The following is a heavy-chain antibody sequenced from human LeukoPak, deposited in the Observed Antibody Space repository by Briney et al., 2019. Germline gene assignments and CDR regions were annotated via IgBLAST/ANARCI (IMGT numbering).Heavy chain of an antibody. D-gene: IGHD5-24*01. CDR3: AKAVDLATISVDI. V-gene: IGHV3-23*01. Sequence: GGALRLSCAASGFTFDSYGMNWVRQAPGKGLEWVSGISGSGVYTYYADSVKGRFTISRDNSKNTLYLVMNSLRVDDTAVYYCAKAVDLATISVDIWGQGTMVTVSS. CDR1: GFTFDSYG. J-gene: IGHJ3*02. CDR2: ISGSGVYT.